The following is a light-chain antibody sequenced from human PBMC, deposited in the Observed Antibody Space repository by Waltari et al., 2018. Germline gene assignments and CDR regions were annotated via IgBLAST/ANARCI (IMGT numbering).Light chain of an antibody. CDR1: SSDVGVYNY. CDR2: DVN. CDR3: SSYTSSRPSNWV. V-gene: IGLV2-14*03. Sequence: QSALTQPASVSGSPGQSITLSCTGTSSDVGVYNYVSWYQHHPGKAPKLMISDVNKRPAGVSHLFAGSKSANTASLTISGLQAEDEADYYCSSYTSSRPSNWVFGGGTKLTVL. J-gene: IGLJ3*02.